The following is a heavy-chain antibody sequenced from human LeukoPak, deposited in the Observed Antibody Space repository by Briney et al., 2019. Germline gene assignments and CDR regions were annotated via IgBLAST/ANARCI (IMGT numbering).Heavy chain of an antibody. CDR3: ARARAQYYYDSSGPYALDY. V-gene: IGHV3-64*01. CDR2: ISSNGGST. D-gene: IGHD3-22*01. CDR1: GFTFSSYA. Sequence: PGGSLSLSCAASGFTFSSYAMHWVRQAPGKGLEYVSAISSNGGSTYYANSVKGRFTISRDNSKNTLYLQMGSLRAEDMAVYYCARARAQYYYDSSGPYALDYWGQGTLVTVSS. J-gene: IGHJ4*02.